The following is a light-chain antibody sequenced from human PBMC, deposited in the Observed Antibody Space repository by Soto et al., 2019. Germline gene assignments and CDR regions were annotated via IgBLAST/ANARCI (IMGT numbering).Light chain of an antibody. V-gene: IGLV2-14*03. CDR3: SSYSNSRTLV. CDR2: DVS. J-gene: IGLJ2*01. Sequence: QSALTQPASVSGSPGQSITISCTGTSSDVGAYHYVSWYQRHPGKAPKLMIYDVSTRPSGVSNRFSGSQSGNTASLTISGLQAEDEAGYYCSSYSNSRTLVFGGGTKLTVL. CDR1: SSDVGAYHY.